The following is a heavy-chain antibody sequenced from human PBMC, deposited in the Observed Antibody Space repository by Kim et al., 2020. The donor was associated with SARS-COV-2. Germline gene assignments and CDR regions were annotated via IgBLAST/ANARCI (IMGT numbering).Heavy chain of an antibody. J-gene: IGHJ5*02. Sequence: AQKFQGRVTMTEDTSTDTAYMELSSLRSEDTAVFYCAAAPAIAVAGWFDPWGQGTLVTVSS. CDR3: AAAPAIAVAGWFDP. D-gene: IGHD6-19*01. V-gene: IGHV1-24*01.